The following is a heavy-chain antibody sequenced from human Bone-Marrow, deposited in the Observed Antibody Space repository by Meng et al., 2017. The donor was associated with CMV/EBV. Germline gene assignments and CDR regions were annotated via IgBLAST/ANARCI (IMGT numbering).Heavy chain of an antibody. CDR2: INPNRGDT. Sequence: IHGVPQAPGQGPEWMGWINPNRGDTRYAQKFQGRVTMTRDTSIGRAYMDLRRLRSDDTAVYYCARDSPIGFYDSSGFYHNIRYYFDFWGQGTLVTVSS. V-gene: IGHV1-2*02. CDR3: ARDSPIGFYDSSGFYHNIRYYFDF. J-gene: IGHJ4*02. D-gene: IGHD3-22*01.